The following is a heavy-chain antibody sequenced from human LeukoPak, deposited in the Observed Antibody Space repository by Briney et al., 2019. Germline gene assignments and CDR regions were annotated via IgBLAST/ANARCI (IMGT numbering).Heavy chain of an antibody. Sequence: GGSLRLSCEASAFTFSSYSMSWVRQAPGKGLEWVSSIDSSTSHIYYADSVKGRFTISRDNAKNSLYLQVSSLRAEDTAVYYCARDFRTKLDGYSPPYHFDYWGQGALVTVSS. J-gene: IGHJ4*02. D-gene: IGHD5-24*01. CDR2: IDSSTSHI. V-gene: IGHV3-21*01. CDR3: ARDFRTKLDGYSPPYHFDY. CDR1: AFTFSSYS.